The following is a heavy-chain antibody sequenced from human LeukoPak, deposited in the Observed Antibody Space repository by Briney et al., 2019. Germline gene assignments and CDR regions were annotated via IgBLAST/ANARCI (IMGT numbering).Heavy chain of an antibody. CDR3: AKILGSGWYFDY. CDR1: GFTFDDCA. CDR2: ISWNSGSI. D-gene: IGHD6-19*01. Sequence: PGGSLRLSCAASGFTFDDCAMHWVRQAPGKGLEWVSGISWNSGSIGYADSVKGRFTISRDNAKNSLYLQMNSLRAEDTALYYCAKILGSGWYFDYWGQGTLVTVSS. J-gene: IGHJ4*02. V-gene: IGHV3-9*01.